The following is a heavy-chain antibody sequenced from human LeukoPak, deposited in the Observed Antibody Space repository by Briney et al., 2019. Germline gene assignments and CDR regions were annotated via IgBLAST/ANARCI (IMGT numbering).Heavy chain of an antibody. V-gene: IGHV4-4*07. D-gene: IGHD6-6*01. CDR3: ARVTGSSSAYYYYYYYMDV. CDR2: IYTSGST. CDR1: GGSISSYY. Sequence: SETLSLTCTVSGGSISSYYWSWIRQPAGKGLGWIGRIYTSGSTNYNPSLKSRVTMSVDTSKNQFSLKLSSVTAADTAVYYCARVTGSSSAYYYYYYYMDVWGKGTTVTVSS. J-gene: IGHJ6*03.